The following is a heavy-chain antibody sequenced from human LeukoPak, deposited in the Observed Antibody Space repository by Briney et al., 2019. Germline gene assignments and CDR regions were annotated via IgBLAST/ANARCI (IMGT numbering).Heavy chain of an antibody. Sequence: GGSLRLSCTGSGFIFANAWMTWVRQAPGKGLEWVSFISSSGTTIDYADSVKGRFTISRDNTKNSLYLQMNSLRVEDTAIYHCARSFDIWGQGTMVTVSP. CDR3: ARSFDI. V-gene: IGHV3-48*04. CDR1: GFIFANAW. CDR2: ISSSGTTI. J-gene: IGHJ3*02.